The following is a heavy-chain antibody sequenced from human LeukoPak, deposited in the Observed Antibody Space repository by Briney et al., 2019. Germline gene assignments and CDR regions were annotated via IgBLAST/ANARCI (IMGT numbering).Heavy chain of an antibody. D-gene: IGHD2-21*02. Sequence: GGSLRLSCAASGFTVSSNYMSWVRQAPGKGLEWVSVLYSGGNTYYAESVKGRFTISRDNSKNTLYLQMNSLRAEDTAVYYCARGGWLLFPDVWGKGTTVTISS. CDR2: LYSGGNT. V-gene: IGHV3-53*01. CDR1: GFTVSSNY. CDR3: ARGGWLLFPDV. J-gene: IGHJ6*04.